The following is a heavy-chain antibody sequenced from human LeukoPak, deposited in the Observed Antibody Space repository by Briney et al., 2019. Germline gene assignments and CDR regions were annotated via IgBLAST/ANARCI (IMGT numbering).Heavy chain of an antibody. V-gene: IGHV3-21*01. CDR2: ISSSSSYI. D-gene: IGHD2-8*01. J-gene: IGHJ4*02. CDR3: ARDQNGADFDY. CDR1: GFTFSSYR. Sequence: GGSLRLSCAASGFTFSSYRMNWVRQAPGKGLEWVSSISSSSSYIYYADSVKGRFTISRDNAKNSLYLQMNSLRAEDTAVYYCARDQNGADFDYWGKGTLVTVSS.